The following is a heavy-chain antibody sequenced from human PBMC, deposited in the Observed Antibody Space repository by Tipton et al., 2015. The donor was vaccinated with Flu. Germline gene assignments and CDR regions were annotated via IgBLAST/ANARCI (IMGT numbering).Heavy chain of an antibody. D-gene: IGHD4-11*01. Sequence: QLVQSGAEVKKPGSSVKVSCKASGGTFSSYAISWVRQAPGQGLEWMGGIIPIFGTANYAQKFQGRVTITADESTSTAYMELSSLRSEDTAVYYCARVGTTVTTLQYGMDVWGQGTTVPVSS. CDR1: GGTFSSYA. V-gene: IGHV1-69*01. CDR2: IIPIFGTA. CDR3: ARVGTTVTTLQYGMDV. J-gene: IGHJ6*02.